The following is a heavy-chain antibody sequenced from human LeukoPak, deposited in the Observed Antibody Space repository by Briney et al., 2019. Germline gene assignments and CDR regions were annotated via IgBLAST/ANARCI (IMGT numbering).Heavy chain of an antibody. V-gene: IGHV3-21*06. D-gene: IGHD3-10*01. CDR1: GFTFTYYN. J-gene: IGHJ4*02. Sequence: GGSLRLSCAASGFTFTYYNMNWVRQAPGKRLEWVSSISSGSDYIQYADSVKGRFTISRDNAKNSLYLQMSSLRAEDTAVYYCARADMVRGVIPHFDCWGQGTLVTVSS. CDR2: ISSGSDYI. CDR3: ARADMVRGVIPHFDC.